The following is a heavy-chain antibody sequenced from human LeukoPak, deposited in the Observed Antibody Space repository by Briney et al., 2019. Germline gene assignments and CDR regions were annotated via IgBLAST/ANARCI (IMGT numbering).Heavy chain of an antibody. Sequence: SETLSLTCTVSGGSISSYYWSWIRQPPGKGLEWIGDIYYSGSTNYNPSLKSRVTIPVDTSKNQFSLNLSSVTAADTAVYYCARDLLSTAGYFDYWGQGTLVTVSS. CDR3: ARDLLSTAGYFDY. CDR2: IYYSGST. D-gene: IGHD6-19*01. CDR1: GGSISSYY. J-gene: IGHJ4*02. V-gene: IGHV4-59*01.